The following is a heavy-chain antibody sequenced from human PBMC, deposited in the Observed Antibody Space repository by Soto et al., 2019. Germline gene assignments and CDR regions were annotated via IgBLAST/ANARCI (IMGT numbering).Heavy chain of an antibody. J-gene: IGHJ4*02. CDR1: GFTFSRYA. D-gene: IGHD6-13*01. Sequence: QVQLVESGGGVVQPGMSLRLSCAASGFTFSRYAIHWVRQAPGKGLEWLALISYDASNKYYADSVKGRFTISRDNSKNTLYLQVNSLGAEDTAVYYFARGYSSSSAAFDYWGQGTLVTVSS. V-gene: IGHV3-30-3*01. CDR3: ARGYSSSSAAFDY. CDR2: ISYDASNK.